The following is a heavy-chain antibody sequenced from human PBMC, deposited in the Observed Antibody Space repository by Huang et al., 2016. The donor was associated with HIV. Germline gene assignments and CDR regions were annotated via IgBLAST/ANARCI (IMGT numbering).Heavy chain of an antibody. CDR1: GGSFNNFG. V-gene: IGHV1-69*13. D-gene: IGHD1-26*01. CDR2: IIPRVGKR. CDR3: AKRGGAGSSPYAFDL. Sequence: QVQLVQSGAEVRKPGSSVKVSCRASGGSFNNFGINWVRQAPGQGFEGMGGIIPRVGKRNDEQVFEYRVTIAADETTCVVDLEVTSFRSDETAVYFWAKRGGAGSSPYAFDLWGPGTMVTVSS. J-gene: IGHJ3*01.